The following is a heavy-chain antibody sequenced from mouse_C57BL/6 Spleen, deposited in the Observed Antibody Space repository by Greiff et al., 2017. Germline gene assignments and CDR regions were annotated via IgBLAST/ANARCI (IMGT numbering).Heavy chain of an antibody. Sequence: QVQLQQSGAELARPGASVKMSCKASGYTFTSYTMHWVKQRPGQGLEWIGYINPSSGYTKYNQKFKDKATVTADKSSSTAYMQLSSLTSEDSAVYYCASTASVTRSGYADWGQGTLVTVAA. D-gene: IGHD2-12*01. CDR1: GYTFTSYT. CDR2: INPSSGYT. J-gene: IGHJ3*01. CDR3: ASTASVTRSGYAD. V-gene: IGHV1-4*01.